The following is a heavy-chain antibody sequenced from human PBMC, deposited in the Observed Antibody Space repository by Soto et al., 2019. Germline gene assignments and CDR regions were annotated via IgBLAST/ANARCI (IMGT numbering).Heavy chain of an antibody. D-gene: IGHD4-17*01. J-gene: IGHJ5*02. V-gene: IGHV1-18*01. CDR3: ARDVDYGDYNYNWFDP. CDR2: ISAYNGNT. CDR1: GYTFTSYG. Sequence: QVQLVQSGAEVKKPGASVKVSCKASGYTFTSYGISWERQAPGQGLEWMGWISAYNGNTNYAQKLQGRVTMTTDTSTSTAYMELRSLRSDDTAVYYCARDVDYGDYNYNWFDPWGQGTLVTVSS.